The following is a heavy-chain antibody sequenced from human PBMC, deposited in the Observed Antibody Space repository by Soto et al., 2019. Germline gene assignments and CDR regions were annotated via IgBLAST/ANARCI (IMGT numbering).Heavy chain of an antibody. J-gene: IGHJ6*02. CDR1: GFSLSTSGMC. V-gene: IGHV2-70*01. CDR2: IDWDDDK. CDR3: ARIPRYASGPNYGMDV. Sequence: SGPTLVNPTQTLTLTCTFSGFSLSTSGMCVSWIRQPPGKALEWLALIDWDDDKYYSTSLKTRLTISKDTSKNQVVLTMTNMDPVDTATYYCARIPRYASGPNYGMDVWGQGTTVTVSS. D-gene: IGHD3-10*01.